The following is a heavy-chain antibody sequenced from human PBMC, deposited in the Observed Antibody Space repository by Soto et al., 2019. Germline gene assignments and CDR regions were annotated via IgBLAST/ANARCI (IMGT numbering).Heavy chain of an antibody. D-gene: IGHD6-13*01. CDR3: ARLAAAGPHYCYYYYMDV. J-gene: IGHJ6*03. V-gene: IGHV1-8*01. Sequence: QVQLVQSGAEVKKPGASVKVSCKASGYTFTSYDINWVRQATGQGLEWMGWMNPNSGNTGYAQKFQGRVTMTRNTSISTAYMELSSLRSEDTAVYYCARLAAAGPHYCYYYYMDVWGKGTTVTVSS. CDR2: MNPNSGNT. CDR1: GYTFTSYD.